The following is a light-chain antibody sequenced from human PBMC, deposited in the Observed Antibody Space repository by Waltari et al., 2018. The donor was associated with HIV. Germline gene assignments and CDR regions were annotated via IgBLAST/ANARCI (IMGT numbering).Light chain of an antibody. V-gene: IGLV1-40*01. J-gene: IGLJ3*02. CDR2: GDS. Sequence: SVLMQPPSVSGAPGQRVTISCTGNTSNIGPHHHVHWSQHFQGTAPKLLIYGDSIRPSGVPDRFSGSKAGTSASLAITGLQAEDEGYYYCQSYDNTLSGSRVFGGGTKVTVL. CDR1: TSNIGPHHH. CDR3: QSYDNTLSGSRV.